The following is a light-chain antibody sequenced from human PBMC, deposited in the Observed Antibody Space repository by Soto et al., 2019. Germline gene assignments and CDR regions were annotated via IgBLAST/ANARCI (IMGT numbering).Light chain of an antibody. CDR2: SNN. Sequence: QSALTQPPSASGTPGQRVTISCSGSSSNIGSNTINWYQQLPGTAPKLLIYSNNQRPSGVPDRFSGSKSGTSASLAISGLQSEDEAYYYCAAWDDSLNGPDVVFGGGTKLTVL. V-gene: IGLV1-44*01. CDR1: SSNIGSNT. CDR3: AAWDDSLNGPDVV. J-gene: IGLJ2*01.